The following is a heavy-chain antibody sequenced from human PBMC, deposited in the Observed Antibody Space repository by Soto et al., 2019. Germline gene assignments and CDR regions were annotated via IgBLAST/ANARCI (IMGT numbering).Heavy chain of an antibody. CDR3: ARERTFGENNNNYMDV. V-gene: IGHV3-33*01. J-gene: IGHJ6*03. CDR2: IWSDGSNE. Sequence: QVQLVESGGGVVQPGGSLRLSCAASEFTFSRHGMHWVRQAPGKGLQWVGVIWSDGSNERYADSVKGRFTISRDNSKNTLYLQMNSLRAEDTAVYYCARERTFGENNNNYMDVWGTGITVTVSS. D-gene: IGHD3-10*01. CDR1: EFTFSRHG.